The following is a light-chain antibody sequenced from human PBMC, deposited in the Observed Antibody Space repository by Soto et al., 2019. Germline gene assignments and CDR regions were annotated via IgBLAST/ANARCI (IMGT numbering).Light chain of an antibody. Sequence: QSVLTQPPSVSAAPGQTVIISCSGNSSNIGKNYVFWYQQFPGTAPKLLIYDNYKRPSGIPDRFSVSKSGASATLAITGLHTGDEADYYCGAWDTSLRAEVFGGGTKLTVL. CDR1: SSNIGKNY. V-gene: IGLV1-51*01. CDR3: GAWDTSLRAEV. CDR2: DNY. J-gene: IGLJ2*01.